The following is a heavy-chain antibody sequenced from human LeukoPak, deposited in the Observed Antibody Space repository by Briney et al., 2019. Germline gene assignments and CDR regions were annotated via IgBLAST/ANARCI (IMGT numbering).Heavy chain of an antibody. V-gene: IGHV4-34*01. Sequence: ETLSLTCAVYGGSFSGYYWSWIRQPPGKGLEWIGEINHSGSTNYNPSLKSRVTISVDTSKNQFSLKLSSVTAADTAVYYCAREGTVTTSGYYYYYMDVWGKGTTVTVSS. CDR3: AREGTVTTSGYYYYYMDV. CDR1: GGSFSGYY. CDR2: INHSGST. D-gene: IGHD4-17*01. J-gene: IGHJ6*03.